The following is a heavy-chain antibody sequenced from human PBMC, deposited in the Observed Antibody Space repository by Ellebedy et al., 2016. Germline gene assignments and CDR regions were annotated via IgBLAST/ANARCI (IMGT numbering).Heavy chain of an antibody. J-gene: IGHJ4*02. D-gene: IGHD2-15*01. CDR3: ARDEPYCSGGSCNRFDY. V-gene: IGHV3-21*01. CDR1: GFTFTSYS. CDR2: ISSSSLYI. Sequence: GESLKISCAASGFTFTSYSMNWVRQAPGKGLEWVASISSSSLYISYADSVKGRFTISRDNAKNSLYLQMNSLRAEDTAVYYCARDEPYCSGGSCNRFDYWGQGTLVTVSS.